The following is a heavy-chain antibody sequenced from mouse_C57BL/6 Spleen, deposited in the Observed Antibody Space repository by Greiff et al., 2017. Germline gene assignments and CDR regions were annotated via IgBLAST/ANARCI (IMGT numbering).Heavy chain of an antibody. J-gene: IGHJ2*01. D-gene: IGHD2-5*01. CDR2: IYPGSGST. Sequence: VQLQQPGAELVKPGASVKMSCKASGYTFTSYWITWVKQRPGQGLEWIGDIYPGSGSTNYNEKFKSKATLTVDTSSSTAYMQLSSLTSEDSAVYYCARGRAYYSNPYYVDYWGQGTTLTVSS. CDR3: ARGRAYYSNPYYVDY. V-gene: IGHV1-55*01. CDR1: GYTFTSYW.